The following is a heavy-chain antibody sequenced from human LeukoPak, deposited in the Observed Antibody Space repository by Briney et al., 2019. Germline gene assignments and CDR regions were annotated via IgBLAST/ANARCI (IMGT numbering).Heavy chain of an antibody. CDR1: GGTFSSYA. D-gene: IGHD1-7*01. V-gene: IGHV1-69*13. Sequence: SVKVSCKVSGGTFSSYAISWVRQAPGQGLEWMGGIIPIFGTANYAQKFQGRVTITADESTSTAHMELSSLRSEDTAVYYCARVRNNWNYGIDAFDIRGQGTMVTVSS. CDR2: IIPIFGTA. J-gene: IGHJ3*02. CDR3: ARVRNNWNYGIDAFDI.